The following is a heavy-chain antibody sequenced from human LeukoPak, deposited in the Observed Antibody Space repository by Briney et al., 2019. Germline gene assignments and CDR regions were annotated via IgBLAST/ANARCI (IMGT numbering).Heavy chain of an antibody. CDR3: AGGAAY. CDR2: INQDGRDK. Sequence: GGSLRLSCAASGFTFSSDWMSWVRQAPGKGLEWVANINQDGRDKSYVDSVRGRFTISRDNARNSLYLQMNSLRAEDTAIYYCAGGAAYWGQGTLVTASS. J-gene: IGHJ4*02. V-gene: IGHV3-7*01. CDR1: GFTFSSDW.